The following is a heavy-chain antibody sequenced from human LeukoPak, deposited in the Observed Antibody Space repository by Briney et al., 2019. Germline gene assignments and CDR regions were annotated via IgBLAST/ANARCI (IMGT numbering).Heavy chain of an antibody. Sequence: SETLSLTCTVSGGSISSYYWSWIRQPPGKGLEWIGYIYYSGSTNYNPSPKSRVTISVDTSKNQFSLKLSSVTAADTAVYYCARVDIVATMNFDYWGQGTLVTVSS. CDR1: GGSISSYY. CDR2: IYYSGST. CDR3: ARVDIVATMNFDY. D-gene: IGHD5-12*01. J-gene: IGHJ4*02. V-gene: IGHV4-59*01.